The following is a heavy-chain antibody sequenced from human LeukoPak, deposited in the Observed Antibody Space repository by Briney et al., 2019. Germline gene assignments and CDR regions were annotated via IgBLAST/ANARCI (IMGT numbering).Heavy chain of an antibody. CDR3: ARDKSGWARDY. CDR1: GFTFSSYS. J-gene: IGHJ4*02. D-gene: IGHD6-19*01. Sequence: KPGGSLRLSCAASGFTFSSYSMNWVRQAPGKGLEWVSSISSHRSIYAESVRGRFTISRDTAKNSLYLQMNSLRAEDSALYYCARDKSGWARDYWGQGTLVTVSA. CDR2: ISSHRSI. V-gene: IGHV3-21*01.